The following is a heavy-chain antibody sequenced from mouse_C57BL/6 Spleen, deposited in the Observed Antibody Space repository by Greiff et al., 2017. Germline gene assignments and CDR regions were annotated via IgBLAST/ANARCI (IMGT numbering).Heavy chain of an antibody. CDR3: ARSSRSDYYGNYYAMDY. CDR2: IDPSDSYT. Sequence: QVQLQQSGAELVMPGASVKLSCKASGYTFTSYWMHWVKQRPGQGLEWIGEIDPSDSYTNYNQKFKGKSTLTVDKSSSTAYMQLSSLTSEDSAVYYCARSSRSDYYGNYYAMDYWGQGTSVTVSS. CDR1: GYTFTSYW. J-gene: IGHJ4*01. V-gene: IGHV1-69*01. D-gene: IGHD2-1*01.